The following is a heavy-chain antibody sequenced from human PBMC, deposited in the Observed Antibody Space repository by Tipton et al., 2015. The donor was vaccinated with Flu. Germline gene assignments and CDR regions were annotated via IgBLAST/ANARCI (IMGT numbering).Heavy chain of an antibody. V-gene: IGHV4-39*07. D-gene: IGHD3-10*01. CDR3: ARDRGWPASLDY. CDR1: GGSISSRSYY. CDR2: IYNSGST. Sequence: TLSLTCTVSGGSISSRSYYWGWIRQPPGKGLEWIGNIYNSGSTYYNPSLKSRVTISVDTSRNHFSLTLQSVTAADTAVYYCARDRGWPASLDYWGQGILVTVSS. J-gene: IGHJ4*02.